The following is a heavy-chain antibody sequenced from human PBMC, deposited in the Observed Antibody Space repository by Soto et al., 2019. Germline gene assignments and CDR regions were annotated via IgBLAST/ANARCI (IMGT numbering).Heavy chain of an antibody. V-gene: IGHV3-9*01. Sequence: GGSLRLSCAASGFTFDDYAMHWVRQAPGKGLEWVSGISWNSGSIGYADSVKGRFTISRDNAKNSLHLQMNSLRAEDTALYYCAKPSRSSTSAAGYMDVWGKGTTVTVSS. J-gene: IGHJ6*03. CDR3: AKPSRSSTSAAGYMDV. CDR1: GFTFDDYA. CDR2: ISWNSGSI. D-gene: IGHD2-2*01.